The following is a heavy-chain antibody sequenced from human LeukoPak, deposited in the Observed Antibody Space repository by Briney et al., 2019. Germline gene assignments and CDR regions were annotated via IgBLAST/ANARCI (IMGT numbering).Heavy chain of an antibody. V-gene: IGHV1-8*01. CDR2: MNPNSGNT. J-gene: IGHJ4*02. CDR1: GYTFTSYD. D-gene: IGHD2-15*01. Sequence: ASVKVSCKASGYTFTSYDINWVRQATGQGLEWMGWMNPNSGNTGYAQKFQGRVTMTRNTSISTAYMELSSLRSEDTAVYYCARGRLGYCSGGSCSPNYYFDYWGQGTLVTVSS. CDR3: ARGRLGYCSGGSCSPNYYFDY.